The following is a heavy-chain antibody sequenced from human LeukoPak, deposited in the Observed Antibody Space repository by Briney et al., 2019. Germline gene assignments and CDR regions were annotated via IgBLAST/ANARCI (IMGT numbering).Heavy chain of an antibody. J-gene: IGHJ3*02. CDR1: GDSISSAYWS. CDR2: MYYTGST. D-gene: IGHD5-18*01. Sequence: SETLSLTCTVSGDSISSAYWSWSWIRQPPGKGLEWIGSMYYTGSTEKNPSLKSRVTISLDTSKNQFSLRLNSVTAADTAVYFCARTRRGNTYGFSSRELLKAFDMWGQGTVVTVSS. V-gene: IGHV4-61*01. CDR3: ARTRRGNTYGFSSRELLKAFDM.